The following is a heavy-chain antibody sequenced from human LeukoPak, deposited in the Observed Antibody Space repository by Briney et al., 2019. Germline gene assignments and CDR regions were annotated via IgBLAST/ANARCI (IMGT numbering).Heavy chain of an antibody. CDR3: ARQRTPYSSSWDFDY. Sequence: ASVKVSCKASGYTFTGYYVHWVRQAPGQGLEWMGWIYPNGGATYHAQNFKGWLTMTRDTSISTVYMELSRLRTDDTAVYYCARQRTPYSSSWDFDYWGQGTLVTVSS. CDR1: GYTFTGYY. CDR2: IYPNGGAT. V-gene: IGHV1-2*04. D-gene: IGHD6-13*01. J-gene: IGHJ4*02.